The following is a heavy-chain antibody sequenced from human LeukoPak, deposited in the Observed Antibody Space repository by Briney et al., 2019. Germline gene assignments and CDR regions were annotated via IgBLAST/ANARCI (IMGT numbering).Heavy chain of an antibody. J-gene: IGHJ4*02. CDR3: ARDLPFDY. CDR2: ISGSGGST. Sequence: GGSLRLSCAASGFTFSNYAMSWVRQAPGKGLEWVSAISGSGGSTYYADSVKGRFSISRDNAKNSLYLQMNSLRAEDTAVYYCARDLPFDYWGQGTLVTVSS. V-gene: IGHV3-23*01. CDR1: GFTFSNYA.